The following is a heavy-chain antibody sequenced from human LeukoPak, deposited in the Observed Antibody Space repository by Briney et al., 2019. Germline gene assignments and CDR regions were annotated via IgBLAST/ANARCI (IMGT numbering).Heavy chain of an antibody. J-gene: IGHJ4*02. CDR1: GGSFSGYY. Sequence: PSETLSLTCAVYGGSFSGYYMSWVRQTPGKGLEWVSIIYSAGSTYYADSVRGRFTISRDSSKNTVCLQMNSLRAEDTAVYYCASGGMGARKYYSDPFHYWGQGTLVTVSS. CDR3: ASGGMGARKYYSDPFHY. CDR2: IYSAGST. D-gene: IGHD3-10*01. V-gene: IGHV3-53*01.